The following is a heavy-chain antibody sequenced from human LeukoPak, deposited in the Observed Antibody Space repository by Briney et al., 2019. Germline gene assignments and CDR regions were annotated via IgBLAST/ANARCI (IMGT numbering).Heavy chain of an antibody. J-gene: IGHJ4*02. CDR3: ARDQTGDY. V-gene: IGHV4-34*01. CDR1: GGSFSDYY. CDR2: IDHSGST. Sequence: SETLSLTCAVYGGSFSDYYWSWIRQPPGKGLEWIGEIDHSGSTNYNPSLKSRVTISVDTSKNQFSLKLSSVTAADTAVYYCARDQTGDYWGQGTLVTVSS.